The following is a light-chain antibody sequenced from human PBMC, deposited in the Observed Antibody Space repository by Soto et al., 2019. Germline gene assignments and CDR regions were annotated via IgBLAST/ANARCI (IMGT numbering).Light chain of an antibody. J-gene: IGLJ1*01. CDR1: SSDVGGYNY. CDR2: EVS. V-gene: IGLV2-14*01. CDR3: SSYTSSSTLGV. Sequence: QSALTQPASVSGSPGQSITISCTGTSSDVGGYNYVSWYQQHPGKAPQLLIYEVSNRPSGVSNRFSGSKSGNTASLTISGLQAEDEADYYCSSYTSSSTLGVFGAGTKLTVL.